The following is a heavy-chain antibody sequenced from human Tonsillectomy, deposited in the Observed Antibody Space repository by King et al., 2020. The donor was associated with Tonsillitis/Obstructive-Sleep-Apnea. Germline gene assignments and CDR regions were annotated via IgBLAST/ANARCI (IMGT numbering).Heavy chain of an antibody. CDR1: GDSISSYY. CDR2: NYYGGNT. CDR3: ARGHCSSSSCCIDY. D-gene: IGHD2-2*01. Sequence: VQLQESGPGLVKPSETLSLTCTVSGDSISSYYWSWIRQTPGKGLEWIGYNYYGGNTNYNPSLKSRVTISIETSKNQFSLKLTSVNAADTAVYYCARGHCSSSSCCIDYWGPGTLVTVSS. J-gene: IGHJ4*02. V-gene: IGHV4-59*01.